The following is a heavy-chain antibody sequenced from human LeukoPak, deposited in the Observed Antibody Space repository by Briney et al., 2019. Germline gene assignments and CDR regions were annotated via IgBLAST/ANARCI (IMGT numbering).Heavy chain of an antibody. J-gene: IGHJ6*02. CDR3: ARDRIGYEYYNGMDV. CDR1: GYIFTTYA. Sequence: ASVKVSCKASGYIFTTYAMHWVRQAPGQRLEWMGWINAANGNTKLSQKFQDRITIIRDKSANTAYMELSSLRSVDTAVYYCARDRIGYEYYNGMDVWGQGTTVTVSS. CDR2: INAANGNT. V-gene: IGHV1-3*01. D-gene: IGHD2/OR15-2a*01.